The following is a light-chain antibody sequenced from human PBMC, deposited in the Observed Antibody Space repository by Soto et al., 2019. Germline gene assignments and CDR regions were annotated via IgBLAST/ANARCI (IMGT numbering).Light chain of an antibody. CDR2: GAS. Sequence: IVLTQSPATLSLSPGERATLSCRASQSRSKSLVWSQQKPGQAPRLLSDGASNRATGSPARVSGSGSGTDVTLTISSLEPEDFAVYFCQQRSSWPLTFGGGTKVDIK. V-gene: IGKV3-11*01. CDR3: QQRSSWPLT. CDR1: QSRSKS. J-gene: IGKJ4*02.